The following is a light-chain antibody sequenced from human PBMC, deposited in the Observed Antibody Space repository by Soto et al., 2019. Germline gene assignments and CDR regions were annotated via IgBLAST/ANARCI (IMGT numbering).Light chain of an antibody. CDR3: QQANSFPFT. Sequence: DIQMTQSPSSVSASVGDRVTITCRASQGIAGWLAWYQQKPGKAPKLLIYDASSLHSGVPSRFSGSGSGTDFTLTISSLQPEDFETYYCQQANSFPFTFGPGTKVDIK. V-gene: IGKV1-12*01. J-gene: IGKJ3*01. CDR2: DAS. CDR1: QGIAGW.